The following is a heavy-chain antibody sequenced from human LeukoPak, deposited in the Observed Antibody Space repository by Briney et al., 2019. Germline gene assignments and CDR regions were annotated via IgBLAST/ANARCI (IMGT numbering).Heavy chain of an antibody. CDR2: INANSGTT. CDR1: GFAFSFYA. J-gene: IGHJ5*01. D-gene: IGHD6-19*01. V-gene: IGHV3-23*01. Sequence: QPGGSLRLSCAASGFAFSFYAMSWLRQPPGKGLEWVPTINANSGTTSYAASVRGRFTISRDNSKNTLYLQVNSLRADDTAVYYCAKPISGGLAVTADWFDPWGQGTLVVVSS. CDR3: AKPISGGLAVTADWFDP.